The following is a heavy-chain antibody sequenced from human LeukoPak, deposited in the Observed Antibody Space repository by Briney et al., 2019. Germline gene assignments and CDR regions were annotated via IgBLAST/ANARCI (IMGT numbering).Heavy chain of an antibody. Sequence: SVKVSCKASGGTFSSYAISWVRQAPGQGLEWMGRIIPILGIANYAQKSQGRVTITADKSTSTAYMELSSLRSEDTAVYYCARDPQLIWGGYGMDVWGQGTTVTVSS. V-gene: IGHV1-69*04. J-gene: IGHJ6*02. CDR1: GGTFSSYA. CDR3: ARDPQLIWGGYGMDV. D-gene: IGHD3-16*01. CDR2: IIPILGIA.